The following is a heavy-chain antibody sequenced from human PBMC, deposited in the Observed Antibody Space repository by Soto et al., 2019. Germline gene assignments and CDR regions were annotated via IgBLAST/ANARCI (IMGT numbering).Heavy chain of an antibody. CDR2: ISWNSGSI. J-gene: IGHJ4*02. CDR1: GFTFDDYA. D-gene: IGHD1-26*01. Sequence: EVQLVESGGGLVQPGRSLRLSCAASGFTFDDYAMHWVRQAPGKGLEWVSGISWNSGSIGYADSVKGRFTISRDNAKNSLYLQMNSLRAEDTAVYYCAKRIVGAAIDYWGQGTLVTVSS. V-gene: IGHV3-9*01. CDR3: AKRIVGAAIDY.